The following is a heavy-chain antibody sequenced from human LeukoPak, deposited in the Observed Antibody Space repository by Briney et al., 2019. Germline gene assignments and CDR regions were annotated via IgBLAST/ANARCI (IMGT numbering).Heavy chain of an antibody. V-gene: IGHV3-23*01. CDR2: ISGSGGST. J-gene: IGHJ4*02. D-gene: IGHD1-7*01. CDR3: VKAGTTVY. CDR1: GFTFTNYA. Sequence: GESLRLSCAASGFTFTNYAMTWVRQAPGKGLEWVSAISGSGGSTYYADSVKGRFTISRDNSKNTLYLQMNSLRAEDTAIYFCVKAGTTVYWGQGTLVTVSS.